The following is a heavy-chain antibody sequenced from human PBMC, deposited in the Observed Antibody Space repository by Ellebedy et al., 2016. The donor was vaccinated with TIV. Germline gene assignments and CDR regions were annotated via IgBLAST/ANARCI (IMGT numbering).Heavy chain of an antibody. CDR1: GGSFSGYY. D-gene: IGHD3-3*01. CDR2: INHSGST. V-gene: IGHV4-34*01. CDR3: ARGGFLESFDY. Sequence: SETLSLXCAVYGGSFSGYYWSWIRQPPGKGLEWIGEINHSGSTNYNPSLKSRVTISVDTSKNQFSLKLSSVTAADTAVYYCARGGFLESFDYWGQGTLVTVSS. J-gene: IGHJ4*02.